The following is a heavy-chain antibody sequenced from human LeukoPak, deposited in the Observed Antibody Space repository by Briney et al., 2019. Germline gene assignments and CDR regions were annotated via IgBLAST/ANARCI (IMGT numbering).Heavy chain of an antibody. Sequence: GASVNVSCKASGYTFTSYGISWVRQAPGQGLEWMGWISTYNGNTNFAQKLQGRVTMTTDTSTSTAYMDLRSLRSDDTAVYYCAREPYGDAFDIWGQGTMVTVSS. V-gene: IGHV1-18*01. J-gene: IGHJ3*02. CDR3: AREPYGDAFDI. D-gene: IGHD4-17*01. CDR1: GYTFTSYG. CDR2: ISTYNGNT.